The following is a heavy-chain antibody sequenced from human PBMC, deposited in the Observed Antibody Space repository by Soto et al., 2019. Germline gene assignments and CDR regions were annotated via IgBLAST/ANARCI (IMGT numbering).Heavy chain of an antibody. CDR1: GFTFSTYG. CDR2: IWYDGSNK. Sequence: QVQLVESGGGVVQPGRSLRLSCAASGFTFSTYGMHWVRQAPGKGLEWVADIWYDGSNKYYADSVKGRFTISRDNSKNTLYIQMNSLRAEDTAVYYCARENDNGGMDVWGQGTTVTVSS. V-gene: IGHV3-33*01. D-gene: IGHD2-8*01. J-gene: IGHJ6*02. CDR3: ARENDNGGMDV.